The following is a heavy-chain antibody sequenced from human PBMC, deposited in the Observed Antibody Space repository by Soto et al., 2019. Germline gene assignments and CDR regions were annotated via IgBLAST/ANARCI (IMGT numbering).Heavy chain of an antibody. V-gene: IGHV3-30-3*01. CDR3: ARGSNYYDSSGYWAGDAFDI. CDR2: ISYDGSNK. D-gene: IGHD3-22*01. J-gene: IGHJ3*02. CDR1: GFTFSSYA. Sequence: QVQLVESGGGVVQPGRSPRLSCTASGFTFSSYAMHWVRQAPGKGLEWVAVISYDGSNKYYADSVKGRFTISRDNSKNTLYLQMNSLRAEDTAVYYCARGSNYYDSSGYWAGDAFDIWGQGTMVTVSS.